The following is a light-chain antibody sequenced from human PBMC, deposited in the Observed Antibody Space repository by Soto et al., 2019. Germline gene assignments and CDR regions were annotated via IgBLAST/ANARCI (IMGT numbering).Light chain of an antibody. J-gene: IGLJ2*01. CDR1: NSDVGGYNY. Sequence: QSALTQPASVSGSPGQSITISCTGTNSDVGGYNYVSWYQQHPGKAPKLMIYEVSNRPSGVSNRFSGSKSGNTASLTISGLQAEDEAEYYCSSYTSSSTHVVFGGGTKLTVL. V-gene: IGLV2-14*01. CDR3: SSYTSSSTHVV. CDR2: EVS.